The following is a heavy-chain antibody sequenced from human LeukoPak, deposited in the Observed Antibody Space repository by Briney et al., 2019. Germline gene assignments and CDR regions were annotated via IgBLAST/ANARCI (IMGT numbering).Heavy chain of an antibody. D-gene: IGHD2-21*01. Sequence: PSETLSLTCTVSGGSISGHYWSWIRQPPGKGLEWVAYIFYTGSTNYNPSLKSRVTISVDTSKNQFSLKLNSVTAADTAVYYCAREVRDSAFDYWGQGTLVTVSS. V-gene: IGHV4-59*11. J-gene: IGHJ4*02. CDR2: IFYTGST. CDR1: GGSISGHY. CDR3: AREVRDSAFDY.